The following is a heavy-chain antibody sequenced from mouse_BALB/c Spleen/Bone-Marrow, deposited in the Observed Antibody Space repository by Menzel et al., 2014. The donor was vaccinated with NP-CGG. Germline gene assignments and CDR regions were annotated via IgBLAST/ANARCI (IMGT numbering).Heavy chain of an antibody. D-gene: IGHD1-2*01. CDR1: GYTFTDYY. Sequence: QVQLKESGPELVKPGASVKISCKASGYTFTDYYINWVKQKPGQGLEWIGWIYPRNNNTKYNERFKDEATLTVDTPSSTAYMQLSSLTSEDTAVYFCARGITTATFAYWGQGTLVSVSA. V-gene: IGHV1-84*02. J-gene: IGHJ3*01. CDR2: IYPRNNNT. CDR3: ARGITTATFAY.